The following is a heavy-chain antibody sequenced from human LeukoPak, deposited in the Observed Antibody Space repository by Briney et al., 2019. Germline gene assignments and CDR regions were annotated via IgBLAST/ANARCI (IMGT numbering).Heavy chain of an antibody. CDR1: GGSFSGYY. J-gene: IGHJ4*02. CDR2: INHSGST. D-gene: IGHD6-25*01. V-gene: IGHV4-34*01. Sequence: SETLSLTCAVYGGSFSGYYWSWIRQPPGKGLEWSGEINHSGSTNYNPSLKSRVTISVDTSKNQFSLKLSSVTAADTAVYYCARVTSIAAVDYWGQGTLVTVSS. CDR3: ARVTSIAAVDY.